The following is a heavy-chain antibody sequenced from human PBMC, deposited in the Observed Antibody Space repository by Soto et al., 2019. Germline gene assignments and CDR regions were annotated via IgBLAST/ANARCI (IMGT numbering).Heavy chain of an antibody. CDR2: VYYTGST. D-gene: IGHD6-6*01. V-gene: IGHV4-59*01. CDR1: GGSISGSY. J-gene: IGHJ5*01. Sequence: PRETLSLTGRVSGGSISGSYWSWIRQSPGKGLEWLGYVYYTGSTNYSPSLRSRVSISVDTSKNEFSLRLSSVTAADTAVYFCVRSVAAPGAHIVSRG. CDR3: VRSVAAPGAHIVS.